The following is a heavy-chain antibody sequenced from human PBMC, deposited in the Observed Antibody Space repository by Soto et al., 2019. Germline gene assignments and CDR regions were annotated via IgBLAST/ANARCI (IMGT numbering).Heavy chain of an antibody. Sequence: QVQLVQSGAAVKKPGASVKVSCKASGSTFTSYGISWVRQSPGQGLEWMGWISAYNGNTNYEQKHQGRVTMTTDTSTSTAYMELRSLRSDDTAVYYCARGRYSSYYYYGMDVWGQGTTVTVSS. CDR2: ISAYNGNT. CDR3: ARGRYSSYYYYGMDV. V-gene: IGHV1-18*04. D-gene: IGHD6-13*01. J-gene: IGHJ6*02. CDR1: GSTFTSYG.